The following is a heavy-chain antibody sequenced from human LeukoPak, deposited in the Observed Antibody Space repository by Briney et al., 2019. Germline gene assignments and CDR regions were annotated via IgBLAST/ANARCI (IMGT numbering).Heavy chain of an antibody. CDR2: IYPGDSAT. D-gene: IGHD6-13*01. Sequence: GESLKISCKGSGYSFTSYWIGWVRQMPGKGLKWMGIIYPGDSATRYSPSFQGQVTISADTSISTAYLQWSSLKASDTAIYYCARTYSSSWYFYFDYWGQGTLVTVSS. J-gene: IGHJ4*02. V-gene: IGHV5-51*01. CDR1: GYSFTSYW. CDR3: ARTYSSSWYFYFDY.